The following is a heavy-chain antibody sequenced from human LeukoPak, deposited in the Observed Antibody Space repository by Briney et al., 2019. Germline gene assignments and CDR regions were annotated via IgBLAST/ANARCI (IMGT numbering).Heavy chain of an antibody. CDR2: IGTAGDT. V-gene: IGHV3-13*01. CDR1: GFTFSSYD. D-gene: IGHD3-10*01. J-gene: IGHJ3*02. CDR3: ARGVGPAKAFDI. Sequence: GGSLRLSCAASGFTFSSYDMHWVRQATGKGLEWVSAIGTAGDTYYPGSVKGRFTISRDNAKNSLYLQMNSLRAEDTAVYYCARGVGPAKAFDIWGQGTMVTVSS.